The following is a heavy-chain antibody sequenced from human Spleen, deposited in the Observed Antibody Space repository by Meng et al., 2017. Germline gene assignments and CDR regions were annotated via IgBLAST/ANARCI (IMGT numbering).Heavy chain of an antibody. J-gene: IGHJ4*02. CDR1: GFTFSSYW. V-gene: IGHV3-7*01. Sequence: GESLKISCAASGFTFSSYWMSWVRQAPGKGLECVANIKQDGGEKYYVDSVKGRFTISRDNAKNSLYLQMNSLRAEDTAVYYCARDLRWLVFDYWGQGTLVTVSS. CDR3: ARDLRWLVFDY. CDR2: IKQDGGEK. D-gene: IGHD6-19*01.